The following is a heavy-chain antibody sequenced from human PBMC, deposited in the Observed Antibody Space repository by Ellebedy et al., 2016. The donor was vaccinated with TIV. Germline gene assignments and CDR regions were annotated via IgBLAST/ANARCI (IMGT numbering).Heavy chain of an antibody. Sequence: GGSLRLSCAASGFTFSSYAMSWVRQAPGKELEWVSAISGSGGSTYYADSVKGRFTISRDNSKNTLYLQMNSLRAEDTAVYYCARAYYGSVDYWGQGTLVTVSS. D-gene: IGHD3-10*01. J-gene: IGHJ4*02. V-gene: IGHV3-23*01. CDR1: GFTFSSYA. CDR2: ISGSGGST. CDR3: ARAYYGSVDY.